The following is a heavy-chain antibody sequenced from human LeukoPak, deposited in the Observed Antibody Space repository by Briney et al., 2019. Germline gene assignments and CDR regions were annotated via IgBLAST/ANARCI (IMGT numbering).Heavy chain of an antibody. V-gene: IGHV3-23*01. CDR3: AKDRAYYSDSSGYYLVRAYDY. D-gene: IGHD3-22*01. CDR1: GFTFSSYW. J-gene: IGHJ4*02. Sequence: PGGSLRLSCAASGFTFSSYWMHWVRQAPGKGLEWVSGIIVSGGSTFYGDSVKGRFTISRDNSKNTLYLQMNSLRAEDTAVYYCAKDRAYYSDSSGYYLVRAYDYWGQGTLVTVSS. CDR2: IIVSGGST.